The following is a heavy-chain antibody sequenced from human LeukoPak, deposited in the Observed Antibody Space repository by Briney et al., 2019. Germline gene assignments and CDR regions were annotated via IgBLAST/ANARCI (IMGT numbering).Heavy chain of an antibody. Sequence: GGSLRLSCAASGFTFSSYWMSWVRQAPWKGLEWVANIKQDESEKYYVDSVKGRFTISRDNAKNSLYLQMNSLRAEDTAVYYCAREGVLVAGRRHLDYWGQGTLVTVSS. D-gene: IGHD6-19*01. CDR1: GFTFSSYW. CDR3: AREGVLVAGRRHLDY. J-gene: IGHJ4*02. CDR2: IKQDESEK. V-gene: IGHV3-7*01.